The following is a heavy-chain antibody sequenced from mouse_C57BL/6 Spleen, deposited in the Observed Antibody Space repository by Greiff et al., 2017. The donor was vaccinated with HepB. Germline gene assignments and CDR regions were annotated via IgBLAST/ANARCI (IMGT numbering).Heavy chain of an antibody. J-gene: IGHJ3*01. CDR1: GYTFTSYW. V-gene: IGHV1-55*01. D-gene: IGHD1-1*01. CDR3: ARCGSAYPDWFAY. CDR2: IYPGSGST. Sequence: QVQLQQPGAELVKPGASVKMSCKASGYTFTSYWITWVKQRPGQGLEWIGDIYPGSGSTNYNEKFKSKATLTVDTSSSTAYMQLSSLTSEDSAVYCCARCGSAYPDWFAYWGPGTLVTVSA.